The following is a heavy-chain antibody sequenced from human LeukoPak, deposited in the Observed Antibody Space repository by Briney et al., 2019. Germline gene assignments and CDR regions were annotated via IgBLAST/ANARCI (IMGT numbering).Heavy chain of an antibody. CDR1: GFIFSSYW. Sequence: GGSLRLSCAASGFIFSSYWMSWVRQAPGKGLEWVANINQDGSEKYYVDSVKGRFTISRDNAKNSLYLQMNSLRAEDTAVYYCARERYYGSGSYFDYWGQGTLVTVSS. CDR2: INQDGSEK. D-gene: IGHD3-10*01. V-gene: IGHV3-7*01. CDR3: ARERYYGSGSYFDY. J-gene: IGHJ4*02.